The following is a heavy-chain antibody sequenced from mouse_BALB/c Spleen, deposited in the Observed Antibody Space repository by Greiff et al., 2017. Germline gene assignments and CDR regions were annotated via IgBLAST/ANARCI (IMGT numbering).Heavy chain of an antibody. CDR2: ISSGSSTI. CDR3: ARKVVSRYGNFLYAIDY. J-gene: IGHJ4*01. V-gene: IGHV5-17*02. D-gene: IGHD2-10*02. CDR1: GFTFSSFG. Sequence: EVKLVESGGGLVQPGGSRKLSCAASGFTFSSFGMHWVRQAPEKGLEWVAYISSGSSTIYYADTVKGRFTISRDNPKNTLFLQMTSLRSEDTAMYYCARKVVSRYGNFLYAIDYWGQGTSVTVSS.